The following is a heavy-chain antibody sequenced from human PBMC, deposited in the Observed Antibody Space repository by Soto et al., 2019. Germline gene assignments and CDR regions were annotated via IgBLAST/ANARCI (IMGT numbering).Heavy chain of an antibody. CDR1: GGSISRGAAGSY. CDR3: ASGHDANKVRY. J-gene: IGHJ4*02. CDR2: IYYNGKT. D-gene: IGHD1-1*01. Sequence: QVQLQESGPGLVRPSQTLSLTCNVSGGSISRGAAGSYWSWIRQVPGKGLEWIANIYYNGKTYYRPSRKSPPTISIEPSDTQFSLKLTSVTAADTAIYFCASGHDANKVRYWGQGTLVTVSS. V-gene: IGHV4-31*01.